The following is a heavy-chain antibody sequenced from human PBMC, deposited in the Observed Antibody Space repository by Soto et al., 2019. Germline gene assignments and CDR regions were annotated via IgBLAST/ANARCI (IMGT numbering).Heavy chain of an antibody. CDR1: GFTFSNAW. CDR3: TTDPMIVVVITLH. CDR2: IKSKTDGGTT. J-gene: IGHJ4*02. V-gene: IGHV3-15*07. Sequence: GGSLRLSCAASGFTFSNAWMNWVRQAPGKGLEWVGRIKSKTDGGTTDYAAPVKGRFTISRDDSKNTLYLQMNSLKTEDTAVYYCTTDPMIVVVITLHWGQGTLVTVSS. D-gene: IGHD3-22*01.